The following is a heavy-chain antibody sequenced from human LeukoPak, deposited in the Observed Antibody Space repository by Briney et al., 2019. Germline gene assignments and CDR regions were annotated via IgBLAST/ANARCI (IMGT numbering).Heavy chain of an antibody. J-gene: IGHJ4*02. Sequence: ASVKVSCKASGYSFTSYGISWVRQAPGQGLEWMGWISAYNCNTNYAQKFQGRVTLTTDTSTSTAYMELWSLRSDDTAVYYCARSDGTRRSHFDYWGQGTLVTVSS. CDR1: GYSFTSYG. CDR3: ARSDGTRRSHFDY. V-gene: IGHV1-18*01. D-gene: IGHD1-14*01. CDR2: ISAYNCNT.